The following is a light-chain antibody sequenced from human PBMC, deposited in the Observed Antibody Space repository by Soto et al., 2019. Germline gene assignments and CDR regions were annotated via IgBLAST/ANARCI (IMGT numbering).Light chain of an antibody. J-gene: IGKJ4*01. Sequence: EIGLTQSPGTLSLSPGERATLSCRASQSVSSSYLAWYQQKPGQAPRLLIYGASSRATGIPDRFSGSGSGTDFTLTISRLEPEDFAVYYCQQYGSSLVTFGGGTKVEIK. CDR1: QSVSSSY. CDR2: GAS. CDR3: QQYGSSLVT. V-gene: IGKV3-20*01.